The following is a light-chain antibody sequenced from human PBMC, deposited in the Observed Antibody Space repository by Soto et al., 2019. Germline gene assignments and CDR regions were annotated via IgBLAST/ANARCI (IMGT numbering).Light chain of an antibody. CDR1: SSDIGSYDY. CDR3: SSYTPTVTLGVV. J-gene: IGLJ2*01. Sequence: QSALTQPASVSGSPGQSITISCAGSSSDIGSYDYVCWFQQHPGKAPKLMIYDVTSRPSGVSNRFSGSKSGNTASLTISGLHADDEADYYCSSYTPTVTLGVVFGGGTKLTVL. V-gene: IGLV2-14*01. CDR2: DVT.